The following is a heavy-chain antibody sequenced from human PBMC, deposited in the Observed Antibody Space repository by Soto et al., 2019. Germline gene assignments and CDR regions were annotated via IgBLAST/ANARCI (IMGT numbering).Heavy chain of an antibody. CDR2: IIPIFGTA. D-gene: IGHD4-17*01. Sequence: SVKVSCKASGGTFSSYAISWVRQAPGQGLEWMGGIIPIFGTANYAQKFQGRVTITADESTSTAYMELSSLRSEDTAVYYCARGRYYGDYLFDYRGQGTLVTVSS. CDR3: ARGRYYGDYLFDY. V-gene: IGHV1-69*13. J-gene: IGHJ4*02. CDR1: GGTFSSYA.